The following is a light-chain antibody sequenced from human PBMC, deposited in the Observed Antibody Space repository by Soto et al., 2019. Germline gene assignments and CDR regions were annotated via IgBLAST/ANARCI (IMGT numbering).Light chain of an antibody. CDR2: GAS. CDR1: QSVGSN. J-gene: IGKJ3*01. V-gene: IGKV3-15*01. CDR3: QQYNNWVT. Sequence: EIVMTQSPATLSVSPGERATLSCRASQSVGSNLAWYQQKPGQAPRLLIYGASTRATGIPARFSGSGSGTEFTLTISSLQSEDFAVYYCQQYNNWVTFGPGTKVDIK.